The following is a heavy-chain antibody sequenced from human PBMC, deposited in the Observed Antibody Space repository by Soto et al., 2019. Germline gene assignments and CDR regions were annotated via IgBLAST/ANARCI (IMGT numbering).Heavy chain of an antibody. V-gene: IGHV3-30*04. J-gene: IGHJ4*02. Sequence: QVQLVESGGGVVQPGRSLRLSCAASGFTFTNYAMHWLRQAPGKGLEWVTVISYDGNEFYSDSVKGRFIISRDNSQNTLYLQMNSLRPEDTAVYYCAKDAIPYSSTSPFDHWGQGNLVTVSS. CDR2: ISYDGNE. D-gene: IGHD6-6*01. CDR3: AKDAIPYSSTSPFDH. CDR1: GFTFTNYA.